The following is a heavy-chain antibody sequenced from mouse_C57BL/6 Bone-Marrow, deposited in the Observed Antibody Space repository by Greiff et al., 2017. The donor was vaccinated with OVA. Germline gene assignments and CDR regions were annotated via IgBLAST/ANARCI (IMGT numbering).Heavy chain of an antibody. Sequence: EVKLVESGGGLVKPGGSLKLSCAASGFTFSSYAMSWVRQTPEKRLEWVATISDGGSYTYYPDNVKGRFTISSDNAKNNLYLQLSHLKSEDTAIYSCASDPLFYYVYAMDYWGQGTSVTVSS. D-gene: IGHD1-1*01. V-gene: IGHV5-4*03. J-gene: IGHJ4*01. CDR2: ISDGGSYT. CDR1: GFTFSSYA. CDR3: ASDPLFYYVYAMDY.